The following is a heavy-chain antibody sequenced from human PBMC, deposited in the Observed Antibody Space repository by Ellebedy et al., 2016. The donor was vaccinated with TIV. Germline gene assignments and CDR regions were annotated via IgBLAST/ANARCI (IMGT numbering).Heavy chain of an antibody. J-gene: IGHJ5*02. D-gene: IGHD3-22*01. CDR1: GGSISSSF. CDR3: ARTTVYDSSGYYHNWFDP. Sequence: SETLSLXXTDSGGSISSSFWSWLRQPPGKGLEWLGYINHSGKTKYNPSLKSRVTISVDTSKSQFSLRLTSVTAADTAVYYCARTTVYDSSGYYHNWFDPWGQGALVTVSS. CDR2: INHSGKT. V-gene: IGHV4-59*08.